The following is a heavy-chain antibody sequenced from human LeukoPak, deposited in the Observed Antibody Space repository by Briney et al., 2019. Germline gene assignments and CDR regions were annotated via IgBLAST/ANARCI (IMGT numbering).Heavy chain of an antibody. CDR3: ARDTGLFDP. CDR1: GGSISSYY. J-gene: IGHJ5*02. CDR2: IYYSGST. V-gene: IGHV4-59*01. Sequence: SETLSLTCTVSGGSISSYYWSWIRQPPXXGLEWIGYIYYSGSTNYNPSLKSRVTISVDTSKNQFSLKLSSVTAADTAVYYCARDTGLFDPWGQGTLVTVSS.